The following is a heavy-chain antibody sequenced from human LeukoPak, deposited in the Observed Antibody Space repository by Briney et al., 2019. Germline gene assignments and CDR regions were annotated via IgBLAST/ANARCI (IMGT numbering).Heavy chain of an antibody. CDR2: IYWDDDN. D-gene: IGHD1-26*01. Sequence: SGPTLVNPTQTLTLTCTFSGFSLSTSGVGVVWIRQPPGKALEWLALIYWDDDNPYSPSLKSRFTITKDTSKNQVVLTMTHMDAVDTATYYCAHRLVGFDYWGQGTLVTVSS. CDR3: AHRLVGFDY. J-gene: IGHJ4*02. V-gene: IGHV2-5*02. CDR1: GFSLSTSGVG.